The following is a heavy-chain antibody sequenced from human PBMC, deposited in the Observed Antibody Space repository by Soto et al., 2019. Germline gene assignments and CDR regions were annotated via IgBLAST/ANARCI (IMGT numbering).Heavy chain of an antibody. J-gene: IGHJ4*02. CDR3: ASTTYYYDSSGYYYQYYFDY. Sequence: SETLSLTCTVSGGSIGSYYWSWILQPPGKGLEWIGYIYYSGSTNYNPSLKSRVTISVDTSKNQFSLKLSSVTAADTAVYYCASTTYYYDSSGYYYQYYFDYWGQGTLVT. D-gene: IGHD3-22*01. V-gene: IGHV4-59*01. CDR1: GGSIGSYY. CDR2: IYYSGST.